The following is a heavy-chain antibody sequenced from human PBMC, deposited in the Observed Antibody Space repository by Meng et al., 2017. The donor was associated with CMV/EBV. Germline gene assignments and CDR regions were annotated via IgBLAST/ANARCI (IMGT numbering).Heavy chain of an antibody. CDR3: ARDTPRGYFDWLLNKTADYYYYYGMDV. Sequence: GESLKISCAASGFTFSNSDMNWVRQAPGKGLEWVSGVSWNGSRTHYADSVKGRFIISRDNSRNFLYQQMNSLRPEDMAVYYCARDTPRGYFDWLLNKTADYYYYYGMDVWGQGTTVTVSS. D-gene: IGHD3-9*01. J-gene: IGHJ6*02. CDR1: GFTFSNSD. V-gene: IGHV3-19*01. CDR2: VSWNGSRT.